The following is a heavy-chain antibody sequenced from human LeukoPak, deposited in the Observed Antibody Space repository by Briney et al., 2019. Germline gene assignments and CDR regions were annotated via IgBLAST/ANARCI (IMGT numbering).Heavy chain of an antibody. D-gene: IGHD6-19*01. CDR1: GDSISGGDCY. J-gene: IGHJ4*02. CDR3: ARVHRVAGLDY. CDR2: IFSGNT. Sequence: SETLSLTCTVSGDSISGGDCYWSWIRQPSGKGLEWIGYIFSGNTYYNPSLQSRLSLSVDTSKNQFSLRLSSVTAADTALYFCARVHRVAGLDYWGQGTLVTVSS. V-gene: IGHV4-30-4*01.